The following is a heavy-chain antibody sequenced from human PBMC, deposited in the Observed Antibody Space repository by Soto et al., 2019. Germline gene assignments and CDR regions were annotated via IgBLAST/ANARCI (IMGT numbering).Heavy chain of an antibody. J-gene: IGHJ4*02. CDR3: AKDWGMATILDY. Sequence: VGSLRLSCAASGFTCSSYAMSWVRQAPGKGLEWVSAISGSGGSTYYADSVKGRFTISRDNSKNTLYLQMNSLRAEDTAVYYCAKDWGMATILDYWGQGTLVTVSS. D-gene: IGHD5-12*01. V-gene: IGHV3-23*01. CDR2: ISGSGGST. CDR1: GFTCSSYA.